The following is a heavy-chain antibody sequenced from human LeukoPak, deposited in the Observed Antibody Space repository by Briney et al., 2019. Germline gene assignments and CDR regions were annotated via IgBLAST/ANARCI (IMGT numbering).Heavy chain of an antibody. CDR2: IYYSGST. Sequence: PSETLSLTCTVSGSSISSGGYYGGWIPQPPGKGLEWIGSIYYSGSTYYNPSLKSRVTISVDTSKNQFSLKLSSVTAADTAVYYCASPGGGPTDYWGQGTLVTVSS. J-gene: IGHJ4*02. CDR3: ASPGGGPTDY. V-gene: IGHV4-39*01. CDR1: GSSISSGGYY. D-gene: IGHD3-16*01.